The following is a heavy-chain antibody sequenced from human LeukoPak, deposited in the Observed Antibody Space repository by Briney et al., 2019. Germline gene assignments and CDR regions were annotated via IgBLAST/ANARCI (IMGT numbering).Heavy chain of an antibody. V-gene: IGHV1-69*01. CDR2: IIPIFGTA. J-gene: IGHJ6*02. CDR3: ARAPGYYYGMDV. CDR1: GGTFSSYA. Sequence: PGGSLRLSCAASGGTFSSYAISWVRQAPGQGLEWMGGIIPIFGTANYAQKFQGRVTITADESTSTAYMELSSLRSEDTAVYYCARAPGYYYGMDVWGQGTTVTVSS.